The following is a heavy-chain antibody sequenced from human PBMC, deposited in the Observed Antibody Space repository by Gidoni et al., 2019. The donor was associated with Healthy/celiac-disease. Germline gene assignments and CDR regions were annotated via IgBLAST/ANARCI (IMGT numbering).Heavy chain of an antibody. CDR2: INPSGGST. Sequence: QVQLVQSGAEVKKPGASVKVSCKASGYTFTSYYMHWVRQAPGQGLEWMGIINPSGGSTSYAQKFQGRVTMTRDTSTSTVYMELSSLRSEDTAVYYCARDSGWGPLVVVIIDYWGQGTLVTVSS. D-gene: IGHD3-22*01. CDR1: GYTFTSYY. V-gene: IGHV1-46*01. J-gene: IGHJ4*02. CDR3: ARDSGWGPLVVVIIDY.